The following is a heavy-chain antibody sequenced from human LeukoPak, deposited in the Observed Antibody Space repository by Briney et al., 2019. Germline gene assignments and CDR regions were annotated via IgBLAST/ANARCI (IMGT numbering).Heavy chain of an antibody. CDR2: IKTNNQGGTT. J-gene: IGHJ6*02. CDR3: TTDVHCSRNGCFGPNYSYGLAV. CDR1: GFAFTHAW. V-gene: IGHV3-15*01. Sequence: VGSLRLSCAASGFAFTHAWMTWVRQAPGTGREWVGRIKTNNQGGTTDYAAPVKGRFTISRDDSKNTVYLQMNSLNTEDTAVYYCTTDVHCSRNGCFGPNYSYGLAVWGQGTTVTVSS. D-gene: IGHD2-2*01.